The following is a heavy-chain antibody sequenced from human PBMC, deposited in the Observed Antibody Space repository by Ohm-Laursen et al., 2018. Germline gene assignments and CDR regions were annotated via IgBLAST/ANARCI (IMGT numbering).Heavy chain of an antibody. CDR3: AKRAIPAAYWYYFDY. J-gene: IGHJ4*02. Sequence: SLRLSCTAPGFTFSNYAMSWVRQAPGKGLEWVSGISGSGSTIYYADSVKGRFTISRDNSKNTLYLQMNSLRAEDTAVYYCAKRAIPAAYWYYFDYWGQGTLVTVSS. CDR1: GFTFSNYA. CDR2: ISGSGSTI. D-gene: IGHD2-2*01. V-gene: IGHV3-23*01.